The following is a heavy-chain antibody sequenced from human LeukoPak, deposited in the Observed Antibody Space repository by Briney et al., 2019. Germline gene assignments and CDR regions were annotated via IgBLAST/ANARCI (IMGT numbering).Heavy chain of an antibody. D-gene: IGHD3-10*01. Sequence: PGGSLRLSCAASGFTFNDYGLSWVRQAPGRGLEWVSSISSSGVYIYYADSLKGRFTISIDNAKNSLYLQMNSLRAEDTAIYFCARDFRIYYGWGSYGSHVDPWGQGTLVTVSS. CDR1: GFTFNDYG. J-gene: IGHJ5*02. CDR3: ARDFRIYYGWGSYGSHVDP. V-gene: IGHV3-21*01. CDR2: ISSSGVYI.